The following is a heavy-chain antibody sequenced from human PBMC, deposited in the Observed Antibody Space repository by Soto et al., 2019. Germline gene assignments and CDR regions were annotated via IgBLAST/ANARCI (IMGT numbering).Heavy chain of an antibody. D-gene: IGHD2-2*01. Sequence: EVQLVESGGGLVRPGRSLRLSCTASGFTFDDYAMHWVRQAPGRGLEWVSGITWNSGNIAYADSVKGRFTIARDDDNNPLSLQMNSLRPEDTALYYCVKDSYADFHRVLSTAEYFFDYWGHGTLVTVSS. V-gene: IGHV3-9*01. CDR2: ITWNSGNI. CDR1: GFTFDDYA. J-gene: IGHJ4*01. CDR3: VKDSYADFHRVLSTAEYFFDY.